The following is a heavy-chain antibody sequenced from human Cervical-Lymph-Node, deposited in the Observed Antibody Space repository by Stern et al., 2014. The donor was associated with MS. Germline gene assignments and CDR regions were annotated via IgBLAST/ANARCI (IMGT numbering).Heavy chain of an antibody. Sequence: EVQLVQSGAMVKEPGEFLKISCQTSGYSFTNYWIGWERQMPGKGLEWMGNLYPSDPDATYSPPFRSLVTFSADKLTNTAYVQLISLKASYTATYYCARREGYCSRTNCYAYWYFDLWGRGTLVTVSS. D-gene: IGHD2-2*01. CDR2: LYPSDPDA. V-gene: IGHV5-51*01. J-gene: IGHJ2*01. CDR3: ARREGYCSRTNCYAYWYFDL. CDR1: GYSFTNYW.